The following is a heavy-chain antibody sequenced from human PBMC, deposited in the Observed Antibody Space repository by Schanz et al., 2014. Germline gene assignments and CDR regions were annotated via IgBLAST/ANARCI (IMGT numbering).Heavy chain of an antibody. Sequence: LESGGTLVQPGGSLRLSCAGSELTLSTHAMTWVRQAPGKGLEWVSTVTTGGGAFYADSVKGRFTVSRDNSKNTLYLQMNSLRDEDTAMYYCARRVPYSFGLDVWGQGATVTVSS. CDR2: VTTGGGA. CDR1: ELTLSTHA. V-gene: IGHV3-23*01. D-gene: IGHD1-1*01. CDR3: ARRVPYSFGLDV. J-gene: IGHJ6*02.